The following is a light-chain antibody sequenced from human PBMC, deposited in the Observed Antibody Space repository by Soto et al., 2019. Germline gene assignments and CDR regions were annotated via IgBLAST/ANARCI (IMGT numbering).Light chain of an antibody. V-gene: IGLV2-14*01. CDR2: EVD. CDR3: SSYTISNTLV. J-gene: IGLJ1*01. CDR1: SSDVGGYNY. Sequence: QSVLAQPASVSGSPGQSTIISCTGTSSDVGGYNYVSWYQQHPGKAPKFLIYEVDNRASGVSDRFSGSKSGNTASLTISGLQAEDEADYYCSSYTISNTLVFGTGTKLTVL.